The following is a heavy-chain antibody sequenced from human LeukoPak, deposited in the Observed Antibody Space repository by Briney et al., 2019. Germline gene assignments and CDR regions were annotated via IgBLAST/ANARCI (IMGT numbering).Heavy chain of an antibody. V-gene: IGHV3-48*04. CDR3: ARAGIVVVVAARRGAGAFDI. Sequence: GGSLRLSCAASGFTFSSYSMNWVRQAPGKGLEWVSYISSSSSTIYYADSVKGRFTISRDNAKNSLYLQMNSLRAEDTAVYYCARAGIVVVVAARRGAGAFDIWGQGTMVTVSS. D-gene: IGHD2-15*01. CDR2: ISSSSSTI. CDR1: GFTFSSYS. J-gene: IGHJ3*02.